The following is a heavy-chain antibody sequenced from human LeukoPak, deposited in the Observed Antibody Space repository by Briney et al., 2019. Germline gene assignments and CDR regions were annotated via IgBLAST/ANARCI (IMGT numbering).Heavy chain of an antibody. V-gene: IGHV3-23*01. CDR1: GFTFSSYA. D-gene: IGHD6-13*01. CDR3: ARVTFSAAGYHPEYYFDY. CDR2: ISGSGGST. Sequence: PGGSLRLSCAASGFTFSSYAMSWVRQAPGKGLEWVSAISGSGGSTYYTDSVKGRFTISRDNAKNSLYLQMNSLRAEDTAVYYCARVTFSAAGYHPEYYFDYWGQGTLVTVSS. J-gene: IGHJ4*02.